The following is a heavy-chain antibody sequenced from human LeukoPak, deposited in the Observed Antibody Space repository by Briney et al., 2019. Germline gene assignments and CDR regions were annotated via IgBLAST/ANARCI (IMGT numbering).Heavy chain of an antibody. V-gene: IGHV3-23*01. J-gene: IGHJ4*02. CDR2: ISGSGSTT. D-gene: IGHD4-23*01. CDR1: GFSFRNSF. CDR3: ARDYGGSSPFDY. Sequence: GGSLRLSCAASGFSFRNSFMSWVRQAPGKGLEWVSGISGSGSTTNYADSVKGRFTISRDNSKNTLYLQMNTLRAEDTAVYYCARDYGGSSPFDYWGQGTLVTVSS.